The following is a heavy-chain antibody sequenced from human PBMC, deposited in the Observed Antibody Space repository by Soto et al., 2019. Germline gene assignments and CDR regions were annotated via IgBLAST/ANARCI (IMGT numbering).Heavy chain of an antibody. CDR1: GGAFTNYS. CDR2: IIPLHNTS. V-gene: IGHV1-69*06. J-gene: IGHJ6*02. Sequence: QVQLLQSGAEVKKPGSSVKVSCKVSGGAFTNYSLTWVRHAPGQGLEWLGGIIPLHNTSNYSLKLLGRGSVTADISSNTVYMRLSGLTSDDTATYYCAIWSNWSPLYYRSMDVLGQGTTVTVAS. D-gene: IGHD1-20*01. CDR3: AIWSNWSPLYYRSMDV.